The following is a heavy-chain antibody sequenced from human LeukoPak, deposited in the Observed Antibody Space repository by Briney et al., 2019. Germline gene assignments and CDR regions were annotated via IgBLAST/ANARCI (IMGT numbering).Heavy chain of an antibody. D-gene: IGHD3-10*01. J-gene: IGHJ4*02. CDR3: TTEPNGSGSSIDY. V-gene: IGHV3-15*01. Sequence: PGGSLRLSCAASGFTFSSYAMSWVRQAPGKGLEWVGRIKSKTDGGTTDYAAPVKGRFTISRDDSKNTLYLQMNSLKTEDTAVYYCTTEPNGSGSSIDYWGQGTLVTVSS. CDR2: IKSKTDGGTT. CDR1: GFTFSSYA.